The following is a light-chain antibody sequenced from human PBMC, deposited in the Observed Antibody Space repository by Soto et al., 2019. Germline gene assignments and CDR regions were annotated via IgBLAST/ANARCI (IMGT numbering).Light chain of an antibody. CDR1: QDIRGA. Sequence: AIQLTQSPSSLSASVGDRVTITCRASQDIRGALAWYQQKPGKAPKILIYDVSILESGVPSRFSGSSSGTDFTITSSSLQPGDFATYYCQQFNSYPITFGQGTRLEIK. J-gene: IGKJ5*01. CDR2: DVS. CDR3: QQFNSYPIT. V-gene: IGKV1-13*02.